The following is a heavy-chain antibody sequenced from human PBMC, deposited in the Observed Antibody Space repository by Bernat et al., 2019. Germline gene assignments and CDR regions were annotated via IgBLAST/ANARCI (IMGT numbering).Heavy chain of an antibody. D-gene: IGHD6-19*01. CDR2: IYYCGST. CDR3: AVEAVAGTEYFQH. Sequence: QLQLQESGPGLVKPSETLSLTCTVSGGSISSSSYYWGWIRQPPGKGLEWIGSIYYCGSTYYNPSLKSRVTISVDTSKNQFSLKLSSVTAADTAVYYCAVEAVAGTEYFQHWGQGTLVTVSS. CDR1: GGSISSSSYY. V-gene: IGHV4-39*01. J-gene: IGHJ1*01.